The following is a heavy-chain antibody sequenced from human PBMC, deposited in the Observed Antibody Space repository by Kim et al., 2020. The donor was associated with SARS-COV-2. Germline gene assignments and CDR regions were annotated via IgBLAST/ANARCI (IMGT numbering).Heavy chain of an antibody. CDR3: ARDKRARAHYYDSSGYYYYYGMDV. J-gene: IGHJ6*02. Sequence: GGSLRLSCAASGFTFSSYSMNWVRQAPGKGLEWVSSISSSSSYIYYADSVKGRFTISRDNAKNSLYLQMNSLRAEDTAVYYCARDKRARAHYYDSSGYYYYYGMDVWGQGTTVTVSS. CDR2: ISSSSSYI. D-gene: IGHD3-22*01. CDR1: GFTFSSYS. V-gene: IGHV3-21*01.